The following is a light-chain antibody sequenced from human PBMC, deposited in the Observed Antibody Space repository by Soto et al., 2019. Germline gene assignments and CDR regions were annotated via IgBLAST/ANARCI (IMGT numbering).Light chain of an antibody. CDR3: QQAYGAPPT. V-gene: IGKV1-39*01. J-gene: IGKJ1*01. Sequence: DIQVTQSPSSLSASVGDRVTITCRASQSITTFLNWYQQKPGNAPKLLIYAASSLQTGVPSRFSGSGSGTDFTPTISGLQREDFATYYCQQAYGAPPTFGQGTKVDIK. CDR1: QSITTF. CDR2: AAS.